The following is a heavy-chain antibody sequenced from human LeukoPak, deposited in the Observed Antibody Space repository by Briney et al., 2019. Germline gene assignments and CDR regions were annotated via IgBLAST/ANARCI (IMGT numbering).Heavy chain of an antibody. CDR1: GGSISSGGYS. CDR2: IYHSGTT. CDR3: ARVPARGGNYYYYMDV. D-gene: IGHD1-1*01. Sequence: PSETLSLTCAVSGGSISSGGYSWSWIRQPPGKGLEWIGYIYHSGTTYYNPSLKSRVTISVDRSKNQFSLKLSSVTAADTAVYYCARVPARGGNYYYYMDVWGKGTTVTVSS. V-gene: IGHV4-30-2*01. J-gene: IGHJ6*03.